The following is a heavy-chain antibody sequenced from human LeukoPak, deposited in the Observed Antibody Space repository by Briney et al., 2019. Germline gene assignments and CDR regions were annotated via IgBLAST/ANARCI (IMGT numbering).Heavy chain of an antibody. J-gene: IGHJ4*02. Sequence: GGSLRVSCAASGFSFSRYYMSWVRQTPGKALEWISYIPTSGISVQYADSVRGRFTASRDDAKNSLHLQMDSLRVEDTAVYYCTRAVGLGPGAHFDQWGQGALVIVSS. CDR1: GFSFSRYY. V-gene: IGHV3-11*01. CDR3: TRAVGLGPGAHFDQ. CDR2: IPTSGISV. D-gene: IGHD1-26*01.